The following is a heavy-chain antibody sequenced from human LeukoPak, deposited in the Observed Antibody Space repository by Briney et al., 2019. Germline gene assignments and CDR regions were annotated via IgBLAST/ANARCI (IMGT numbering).Heavy chain of an antibody. CDR1: GFTFSSYA. D-gene: IGHD3-10*01. CDR2: IGVSGGST. V-gene: IGHV3-23*01. Sequence: PGGSLRLSCAASGFTFSSYAMSWVRQAPGKGLEWVSAIGVSGGSTYYAGSVKGRFSISRDNSKNTLYLQMNSLRVEDTAVYYCAKGRRPYYDSGSAFDYWGQGTLVTVSS. J-gene: IGHJ4*02. CDR3: AKGRRPYYDSGSAFDY.